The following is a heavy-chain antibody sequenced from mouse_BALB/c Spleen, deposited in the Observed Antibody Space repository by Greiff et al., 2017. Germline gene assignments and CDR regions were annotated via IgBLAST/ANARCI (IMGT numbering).Heavy chain of an antibody. CDR3: ARYRRGNDAMDY. J-gene: IGHJ4*01. CDR1: GFTFSSYT. V-gene: IGHV5-9*03. Sequence: EVKLVESGGGLVKPGGSLKLSCAASGFTFSSYTMSWVRQTPEKRLEWVATISSGGGNTYYPDSVKGRFTISRDNAKNNLYLQMSSLRSEDTALYYCARYRRGNDAMDYWGQGTSVTVSS. CDR2: ISSGGGNT. D-gene: IGHD2-1*01.